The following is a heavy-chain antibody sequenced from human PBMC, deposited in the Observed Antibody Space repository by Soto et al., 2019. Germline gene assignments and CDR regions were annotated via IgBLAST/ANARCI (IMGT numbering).Heavy chain of an antibody. D-gene: IGHD6-6*01. CDR2: ISAYNGNT. CDR1: GYTFTSYG. V-gene: IGHV1-18*01. Sequence: ASVKVSCKASGYTFTSYGISWVRQAPGQGLEWMGWISAYNGNTSYAQKLQGRVTMTTDTSTSTAYMELRSLRSDDTAVYYCAREVDSSSSYYYYGMDVWGQGTTVTVSS. CDR3: AREVDSSSSYYYYGMDV. J-gene: IGHJ6*02.